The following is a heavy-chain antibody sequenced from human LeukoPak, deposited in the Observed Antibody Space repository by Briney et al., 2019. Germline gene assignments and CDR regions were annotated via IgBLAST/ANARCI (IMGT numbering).Heavy chain of an antibody. CDR3: ARVMGYFDY. CDR1: GFSFSGYW. V-gene: IGHV3-74*01. D-gene: IGHD3-10*01. CDR2: INSDGSST. J-gene: IGHJ4*02. Sequence: GGSLRLSCAASGFSFSGYWMHWVRQAPGKGLVWVSRINSDGSSTSYADSVKGRFTISRDNAKNSLYLQMNSLRAEDTAVYYCARVMGYFDYWGQGTLVTVSS.